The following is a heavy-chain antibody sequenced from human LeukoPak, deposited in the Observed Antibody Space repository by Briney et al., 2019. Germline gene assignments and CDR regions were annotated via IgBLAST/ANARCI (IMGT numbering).Heavy chain of an antibody. D-gene: IGHD6-13*01. CDR3: AKGPGIAAAVATVDY. Sequence: GGSLRLSCAASGFVLRNNAMSWVRQAPGKGLEWVSSIRGSGGSTFYADFVKGRFTISRHNSKNTLYLQMNSQRAEDTALYYCAKGPGIAAAVATVDYWGQGTLVTVSS. V-gene: IGHV3-23*01. J-gene: IGHJ4*02. CDR2: IRGSGGST. CDR1: GFVLRNNA.